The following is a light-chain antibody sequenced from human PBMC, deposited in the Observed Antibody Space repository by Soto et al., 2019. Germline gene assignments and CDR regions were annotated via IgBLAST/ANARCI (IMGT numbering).Light chain of an antibody. J-gene: IGKJ5*01. CDR2: GAS. CDR3: QQYDKLPIT. V-gene: IGKV1D-16*01. CDR1: QNISSC. Sequence: DIQMTQSQSLLSASVGDRVTTTCPASQNISSCLAWYQQRPEKAPKSLIYGASSLQSGVPSRFNGSGSGTDFTLTITNLQPEDFATYYCQQYDKLPITFGQGTLLEIK.